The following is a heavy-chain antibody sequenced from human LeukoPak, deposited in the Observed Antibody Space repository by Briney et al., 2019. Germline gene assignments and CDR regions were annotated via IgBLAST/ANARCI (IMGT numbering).Heavy chain of an antibody. J-gene: IGHJ4*02. CDR1: GFIFSDYW. Sequence: GGSLRLSCAASGFIFSDYWMHWVRQAPGKGLVWVSRINTDGGFTRYADSVQGRFIISRDNSKNTLYLQMNSLRAEDTAVYYCAKLVLRYFDWLMDYWGQGTLVTVSS. V-gene: IGHV3-74*01. CDR2: INTDGGFT. CDR3: AKLVLRYFDWLMDY. D-gene: IGHD3-9*01.